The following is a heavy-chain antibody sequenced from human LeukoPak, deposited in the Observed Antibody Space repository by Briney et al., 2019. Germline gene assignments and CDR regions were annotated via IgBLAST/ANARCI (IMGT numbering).Heavy chain of an antibody. CDR1: GFTFSSYS. V-gene: IGHV3-21*01. Sequence: GGSLRLSCAASGFTFSSYSMNWVRQAPGRGLEWVSSISSSSSYIYYADSVKGRFTISRDNAKNSLYLQMNSLRAEDTAVYYCARVGAATYYYDSSGYTPGYFDYWGQGTLVTVSS. J-gene: IGHJ4*02. D-gene: IGHD3-22*01. CDR2: ISSSSSYI. CDR3: ARVGAATYYYDSSGYTPGYFDY.